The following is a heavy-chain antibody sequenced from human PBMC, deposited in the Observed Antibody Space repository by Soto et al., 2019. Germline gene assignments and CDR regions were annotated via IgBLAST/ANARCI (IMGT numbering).Heavy chain of an antibody. J-gene: IGHJ4*02. V-gene: IGHV4-59*01. Sequence: QVQLQESGPGLVKPSETLSLTCTVSGGSISSYYWSWIRQPPGKGLEWIGYIYYSGSTNYNPSLKSRVTISVDTSKNQFSLKLSSVTAADTAVYYCARGNYYGSGSYYDWGQGTLVTVSS. CDR3: ARGNYYGSGSYYD. CDR2: IYYSGST. D-gene: IGHD3-10*01. CDR1: GGSISSYY.